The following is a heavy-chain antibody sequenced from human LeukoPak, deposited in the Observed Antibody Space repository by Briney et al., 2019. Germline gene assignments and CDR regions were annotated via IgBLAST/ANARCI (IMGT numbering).Heavy chain of an antibody. J-gene: IGHJ4*02. CDR2: ISSNGGST. D-gene: IGHD6-19*01. V-gene: IGHV3-64*01. CDR3: ARTQWLGYFDY. CDR1: GFTFSSYA. Sequence: GGSLRLSCAASGFTFSSYAMHWVRQAPGKGLEYVSAISSNGGSTYYANSVKGRFTISRDNSKNTLYLQMGSLRAEDMAVYYCARTQWLGYFDYWGQGTLVTVSS.